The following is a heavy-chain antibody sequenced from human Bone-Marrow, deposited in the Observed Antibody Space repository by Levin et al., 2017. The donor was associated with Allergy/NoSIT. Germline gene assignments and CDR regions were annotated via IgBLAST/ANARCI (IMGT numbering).Heavy chain of an antibody. CDR3: ARGITVFGVVLAVNDAFDI. V-gene: IGHV4-31*03. D-gene: IGHD3-3*01. Sequence: SQTLSLTCTVSGGSISSGVYFWSWIRQLPGKGLEWIGYVSYSGITFYKQSLKSRVTISGDTSKNLFSLNLSSVTAADTAVYYCARGITVFGVVLAVNDAFDIWGQGTMVTVSS. CDR1: GGSISSGVYF. J-gene: IGHJ3*02. CDR2: VSYSGIT.